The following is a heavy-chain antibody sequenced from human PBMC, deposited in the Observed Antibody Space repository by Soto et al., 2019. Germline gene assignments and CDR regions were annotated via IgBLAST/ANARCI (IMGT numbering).Heavy chain of an antibody. D-gene: IGHD3-3*01. V-gene: IGHV3-33*05. CDR2: ISFDGNKI. CDR1: GFTFSDYG. CDR3: GRDFGDFANYEFYYGMSV. J-gene: IGHJ6*02. Sequence: PGESLKISCVTSGFTFSDYGFHWVRQAPGKGLDWVAMISFDGNKINYAESVKGRFTISRDPSKNTLYLQMTSLTAEDAAVYYCGRDFGDFANYEFYYGMSVWGQGTTVTVSS.